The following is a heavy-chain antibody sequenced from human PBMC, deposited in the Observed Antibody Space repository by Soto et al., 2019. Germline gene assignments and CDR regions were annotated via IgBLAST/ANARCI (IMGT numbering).Heavy chain of an antibody. CDR1: GFTFSNSA. CDR2: ISAAGRSA. J-gene: IGHJ4*02. CDR3: AKDGHWLDVLLDS. Sequence: EVQLLESGGGLVQPGGSLRLSCTASGFTFSNSAMTWVRQAPGKGLEWVSIISAAGRSAYHADSVKGRFTISRDNSKNTRYLRMTSLRAEDTAVYYCAKDGHWLDVLLDSWGQGTLVTVSS. D-gene: IGHD6-19*01. V-gene: IGHV3-23*01.